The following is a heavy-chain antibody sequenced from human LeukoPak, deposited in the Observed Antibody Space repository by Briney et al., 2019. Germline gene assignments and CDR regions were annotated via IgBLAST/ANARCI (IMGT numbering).Heavy chain of an antibody. D-gene: IGHD5-18*01. J-gene: IGHJ4*02. V-gene: IGHV3-30-3*01. CDR2: ISDDGSNK. CDR3: ARVPSPRYSYGYNY. CDR1: GFTFSTYA. Sequence: GRSLRLSCAASGFTFSTYAMHWVRQAPGKGLEWVALISDDGSNKYYADSVKGRFTISRDNSKTTLYLQMRSTLYLQMNSLRVEDTAVYYCARVPSPRYSYGYNYWGQGTLVTVSS.